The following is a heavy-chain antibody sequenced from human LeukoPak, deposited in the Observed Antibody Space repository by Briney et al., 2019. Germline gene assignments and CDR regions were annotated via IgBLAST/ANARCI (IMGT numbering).Heavy chain of an antibody. CDR1: GFPFTPYT. J-gene: IGHJ4*02. D-gene: IGHD6-19*01. V-gene: IGHV3-21*01. CDR2: MSTSGTYT. Sequence: GGSLRLSCAASGFPFTPYTMNWIRQAPGKGLEWVAPMSTSGTYTYYADSVKGRFTVSRDNAKNSLYLQMNSLRAEDTAVYYCAREGSSEEFDYWGQGTLVTVSS. CDR3: AREGSSEEFDY.